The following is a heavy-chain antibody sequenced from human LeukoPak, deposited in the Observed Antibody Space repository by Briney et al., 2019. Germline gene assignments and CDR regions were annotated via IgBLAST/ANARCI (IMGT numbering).Heavy chain of an antibody. CDR3: ARTAHYYDSSGYSY. CDR1: GGSFSGYY. Sequence: SETLSLTCAVYGGSFSGYYWSWIRQPPGKGLEWIGEINHSGSTNYNPSLKSRVTISVDTSKNQFSLKLSSVTAADTAVYYCARTAHYYDSSGYSYWGQETLVTVSS. D-gene: IGHD3-22*01. CDR2: INHSGST. V-gene: IGHV4-34*01. J-gene: IGHJ4*02.